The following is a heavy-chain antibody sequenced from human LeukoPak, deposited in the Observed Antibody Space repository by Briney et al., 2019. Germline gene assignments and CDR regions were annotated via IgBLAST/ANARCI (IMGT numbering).Heavy chain of an antibody. CDR2: INPNSGDT. CDR1: GYTFPDYY. D-gene: IGHD3-10*01. J-gene: IGHJ4*02. V-gene: IGHV1-2*02. CDR3: ARVGGSGRNSWYFDY. Sequence: GASVKVSCKASGYTFPDYYIHWVRQAPGQGLEWMGWINPNSGDTNYAQRFQGRVTMTRDTSISTAYMELTRLRSDDTAVYYCARVGGSGRNSWYFDYWGQGTLVTVSS.